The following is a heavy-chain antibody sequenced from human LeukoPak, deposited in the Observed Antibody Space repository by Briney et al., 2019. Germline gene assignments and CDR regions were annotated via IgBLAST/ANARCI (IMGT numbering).Heavy chain of an antibody. V-gene: IGHV1-18*01. CDR2: ISAYNGNT. CDR1: GYTFTSYG. Sequence: ASVKVSCKASGYTFTSYGISWVRQAPGQGLEWMGWISAYNGNTNYAQKLQGRVTMTTGTSTSTAYMELRSLRSDDTAVYYCARASVFGVVISSFDPWGQGTLVTVSS. CDR3: ARASVFGVVISSFDP. J-gene: IGHJ5*02. D-gene: IGHD3-3*01.